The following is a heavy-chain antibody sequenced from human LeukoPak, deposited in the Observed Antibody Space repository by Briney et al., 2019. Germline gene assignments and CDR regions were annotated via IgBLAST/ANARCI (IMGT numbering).Heavy chain of an antibody. D-gene: IGHD3-10*01. J-gene: IGHJ4*02. V-gene: IGHV4-39*07. CDR3: GRGRVSDY. Sequence: SETLSLTCTVSGCSISSSSDYWSWIRQPPGKGLEWIGEINHSGSTNYNPSLKSRVTISVDTAKNQFSLKLSSVTAADTAVYYCGRGRVSDYWGQGTLVTVSS. CDR1: GCSISSSSDY. CDR2: INHSGST.